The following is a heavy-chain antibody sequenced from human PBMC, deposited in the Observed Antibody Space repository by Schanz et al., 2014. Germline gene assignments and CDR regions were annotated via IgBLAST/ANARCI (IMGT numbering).Heavy chain of an antibody. J-gene: IGHJ4*02. Sequence: EVQLVESGGALVQPGGSLRLSCSASGFTFSTYAMSWVRQAPGKGLEWVSAINGNGGITYYADPVKGRFTISRDNSKNTLYLQMKSLRVEDTAVYYCARLDSSSWYPRYWGQGTLVTVSS. D-gene: IGHD6-13*01. CDR1: GFTFSTYA. CDR3: ARLDSSSWYPRY. V-gene: IGHV3-23*04. CDR2: INGNGGIT.